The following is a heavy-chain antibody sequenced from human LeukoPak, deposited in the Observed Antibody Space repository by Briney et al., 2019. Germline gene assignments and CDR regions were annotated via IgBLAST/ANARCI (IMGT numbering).Heavy chain of an antibody. Sequence: GGSLRLSCAASGFTLSSYWMHWFRQAPGKGLVWVSRINTDGTTTNYADSVKGRFTISRDNSKSTLYLQMNSLRAEDTAVYYCARGTYLVGFDYWGQGTLVTVSS. J-gene: IGHJ4*02. V-gene: IGHV3-74*01. D-gene: IGHD1/OR15-1a*01. CDR3: ARGTYLVGFDY. CDR2: INTDGTTT. CDR1: GFTLSSYW.